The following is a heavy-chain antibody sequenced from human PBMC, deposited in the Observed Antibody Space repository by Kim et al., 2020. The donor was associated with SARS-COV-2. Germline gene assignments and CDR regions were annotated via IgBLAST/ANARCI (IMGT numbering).Heavy chain of an antibody. CDR1: GFTFSNAW. D-gene: IGHD6-13*01. V-gene: IGHV3-15*01. J-gene: IGHJ4*02. CDR3: TTDLDILAAVGDY. Sequence: GGSLRLSCAASGFTFSNAWMSWVRQAPGKGLEWVGRIKSKTDGGTSDYAAPGKGRFTISRDDSKNTLYLKMNRLKTEDQAVYYCTTDLDILAAVGDYWGQGALVAVPS. CDR2: IKSKTDGGTS.